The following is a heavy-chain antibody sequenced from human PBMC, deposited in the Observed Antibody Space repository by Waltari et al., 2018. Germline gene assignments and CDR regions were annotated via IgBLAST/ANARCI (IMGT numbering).Heavy chain of an antibody. D-gene: IGHD6-13*01. CDR2: IKEDGSEK. J-gene: IGHJ4*02. V-gene: IGHV3-7*01. CDR1: GFTISSYC. CDR3: ARGRGIAV. Sequence: EVQLVESGGGLVQPGGSLRLACAASGFTISSYCMNWVRQAPGKGLEWVANIKEDGSEKNYVDSVKGRFTISRDNAKNSLYLQMNSLRAEDTAVYYCARGRGIAVWGQGTLVSVAS.